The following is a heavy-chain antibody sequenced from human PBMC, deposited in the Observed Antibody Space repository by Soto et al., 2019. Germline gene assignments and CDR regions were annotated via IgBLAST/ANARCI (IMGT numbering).Heavy chain of an antibody. CDR2: IIGSISAI. J-gene: IGHJ3*02. Sequence: GGSLRLSCAASGFTFSSYSINWVRQPPGKGLEWVSYIIGSISAIFSADSGKGRFTISRDNAGNSMYLPLNSLTPEDTDIYYCARSITLSATWAFAIWGQGPMVTV. V-gene: IGHV3-48*01. D-gene: IGHD3-9*01. CDR1: GFTFSSYS. CDR3: ARSITLSATWAFAI.